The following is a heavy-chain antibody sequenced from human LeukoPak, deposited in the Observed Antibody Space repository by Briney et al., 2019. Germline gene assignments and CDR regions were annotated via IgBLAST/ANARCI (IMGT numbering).Heavy chain of an antibody. CDR1: GGSISSYY. V-gene: IGHV4-39*07. J-gene: IGHJ4*02. D-gene: IGHD5-18*01. Sequence: SETLSLTCTVSGGSISSYYWGWIRQPPGKGLEWIGSIYYSGSTYYNPSLKSRVTISVDTSKNQFSLKLSSVTAADTAVYYCANRGYSYGLSSVYWGQGTLVTVSS. CDR2: IYYSGST. CDR3: ANRGYSYGLSSVY.